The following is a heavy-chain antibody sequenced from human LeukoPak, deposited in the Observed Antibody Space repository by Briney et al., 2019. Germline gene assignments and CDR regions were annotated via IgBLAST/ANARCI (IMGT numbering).Heavy chain of an antibody. CDR2: INSDGSST. CDR3: ARDTAMAEMPDY. CDR1: GFTFSSYW. D-gene: IGHD5-18*01. Sequence: GGSLRLSCAASGFTFSSYWMHWVRQAPGKGLVWVSRINSDGSSTSYADSVKGRFTISRDNAKNTLYLQMNSLRAEDTAAYYCARDTAMAEMPDYWGQGTLVTVSS. J-gene: IGHJ4*02. V-gene: IGHV3-74*01.